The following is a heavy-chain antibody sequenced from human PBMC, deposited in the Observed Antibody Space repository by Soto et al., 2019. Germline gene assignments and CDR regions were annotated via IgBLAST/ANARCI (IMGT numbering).Heavy chain of an antibody. CDR3: VGSSSSSDFDY. Sequence: SETLSLTCSVSGGSIIPYYWSWVRQPPGKGLEWLGFIYYSGSTNYNPSLNSRVTISVDTSRNQFSLKLTSVTAADTAVYYCVGSSSSSDFDYWGQGTLVTVSS. CDR2: IYYSGST. CDR1: GGSIIPYY. D-gene: IGHD6-6*01. J-gene: IGHJ4*02. V-gene: IGHV4-59*01.